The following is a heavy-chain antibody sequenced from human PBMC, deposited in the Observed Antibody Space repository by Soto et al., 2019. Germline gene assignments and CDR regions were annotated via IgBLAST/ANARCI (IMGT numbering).Heavy chain of an antibody. J-gene: IGHJ3*02. D-gene: IGHD4-17*01. CDR1: VVSISSGGYY. CDR2: IYYSGST. CDR3: ARHNQHYCDSVSTFHI. Sequence: SETLSLTCTFSVVSISSGGYYWSWMRQPPGKGLEWIGYIYYSGSTYYNPSLKSRVTISVDTSKNQFSLKLSSVTAADTAVYYCARHNQHYCDSVSTFHIWGQGTMVNVS. V-gene: IGHV4-31*03.